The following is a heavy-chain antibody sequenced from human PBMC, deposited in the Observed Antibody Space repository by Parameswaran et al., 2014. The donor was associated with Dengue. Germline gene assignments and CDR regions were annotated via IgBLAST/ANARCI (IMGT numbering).Heavy chain of an antibody. Sequence: RWIRQPPGKGLEWIGYIYYSGSTNYNPSLKSRVTISVDTSKNQFSLKLSSVTAADTAVYYCARGRWLKGDFDYWGQGTLVTVSS. CDR2: IYYSGST. V-gene: IGHV4-59*01. D-gene: IGHD3-22*01. J-gene: IGHJ4*02. CDR3: ARGRWLKGDFDY.